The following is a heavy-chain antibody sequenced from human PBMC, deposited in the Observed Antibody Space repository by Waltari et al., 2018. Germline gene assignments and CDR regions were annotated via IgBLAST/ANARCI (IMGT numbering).Heavy chain of an antibody. Sequence: QVQLVESGGGVVQPGGSLRLSCVASGFTFTKYGMHGVRQAPGKGLEWVRFKRDDGRDKYYADAVKGRFTISRDNSKNTLYLQMNSLRAEDTAVYYCAKDSRGYSYGSYWGQGTLVTVSS. D-gene: IGHD5-18*01. CDR3: AKDSRGYSYGSY. CDR2: KRDDGRDK. V-gene: IGHV3-30*02. J-gene: IGHJ4*02. CDR1: GFTFTKYG.